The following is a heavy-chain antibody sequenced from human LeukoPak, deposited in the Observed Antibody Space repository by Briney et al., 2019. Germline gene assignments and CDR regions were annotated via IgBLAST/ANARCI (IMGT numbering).Heavy chain of an antibody. CDR1: AYSFTSYW. J-gene: IGHJ6*03. CDR3: ARLTTGYYGSGYYYYMDV. D-gene: IGHD3-10*01. V-gene: IGHV5-51*01. Sequence: GQSQKISCKGSAYSFTSYWIGWVRQMPGKGLEWMGIIYPGDSDIRYSPSSQGQVTISADKSIRTAYLQWSSLKASDTAMYYCARLTTGYYGSGYYYYMDVWGKGATVTISS. CDR2: IYPGDSDI.